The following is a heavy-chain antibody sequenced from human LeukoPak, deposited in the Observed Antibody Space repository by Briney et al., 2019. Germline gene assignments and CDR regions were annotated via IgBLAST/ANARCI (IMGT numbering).Heavy chain of an antibody. Sequence: GGSLRLSCAASGFTFSSYSMNWVRQAPGKGLEWVSSISTSSSYIYYADSVKGRFTISRDNAKNSLYLQMNSLRAEDTAVYYCARDSSGYPASYYYYGMDVWGQGTTVTVSS. CDR3: ARDSSGYPASYYYYGMDV. V-gene: IGHV3-21*01. J-gene: IGHJ6*02. D-gene: IGHD3-22*01. CDR2: ISTSSSYI. CDR1: GFTFSSYS.